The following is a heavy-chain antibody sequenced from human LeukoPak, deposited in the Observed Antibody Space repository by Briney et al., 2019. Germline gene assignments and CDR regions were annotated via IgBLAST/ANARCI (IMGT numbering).Heavy chain of an antibody. CDR3: TRDQESEDYYDSRGYTDSDY. CDR1: GFTFGDYA. J-gene: IGHJ4*02. D-gene: IGHD3-22*01. CDR2: IRSKAYGGTT. Sequence: GGSLRLSCTASGFTFGDYAMSWVRQAPGKGLEWVGFIRSKAYGGTTEYAASVKGRFTISRDDSKSIAYLQMNSLKTEDTAVYYCTRDQESEDYYDSRGYTDSDYWGQGTLVTVSS. V-gene: IGHV3-49*04.